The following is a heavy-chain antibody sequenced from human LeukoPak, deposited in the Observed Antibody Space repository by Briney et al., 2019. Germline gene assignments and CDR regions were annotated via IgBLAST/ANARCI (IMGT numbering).Heavy chain of an antibody. CDR3: AKAVVIVPTATPFDY. D-gene: IGHD2-2*01. V-gene: IGHV3-21*04. J-gene: IGHJ4*02. Sequence: GGSLRLSCAASGFTFSSYSMNWVRQAPGKGLEWVSSISTSSSYIYYADSVKGRFTISRDNARKSLYLQMNSLRAEDTAVYYCAKAVVIVPTATPFDYWGQGTLVTVSS. CDR1: GFTFSSYS. CDR2: ISTSSSYI.